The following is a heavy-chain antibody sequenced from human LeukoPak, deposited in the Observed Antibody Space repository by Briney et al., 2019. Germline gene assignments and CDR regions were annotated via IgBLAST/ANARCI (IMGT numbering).Heavy chain of an antibody. CDR1: GGSISSGGYS. CDR2: IYHSGST. D-gene: IGHD3-16*02. Sequence: SETLSLTCTVSGGSISSGGYSWSWIRQPPGKGLEWIGYIYHSGSTYYHPSLKSRVTISVDRSKNQFSLKLSSVTAADTAVYYCARGRLRELSNWSYYFDYWGQGTLVTVSS. V-gene: IGHV4-30-2*01. J-gene: IGHJ4*02. CDR3: ARGRLRELSNWSYYFDY.